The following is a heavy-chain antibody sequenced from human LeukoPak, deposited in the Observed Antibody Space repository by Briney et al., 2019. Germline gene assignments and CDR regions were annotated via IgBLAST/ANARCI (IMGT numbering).Heavy chain of an antibody. CDR3: ARDRSGLYYFDY. D-gene: IGHD5-12*01. V-gene: IGHV4-31*03. Sequence: SQTLSLTCTVSGGSISGGGYFWSWLRQHPGRGLEWIGYMYYSGSSYYNPSLKSRVTISVDTSKNQFSLKLSSVTAADTAVYYCARDRSGLYYFDYWGQGTLVTVSS. J-gene: IGHJ4*02. CDR1: GGSISGGGYF. CDR2: MYYSGSS.